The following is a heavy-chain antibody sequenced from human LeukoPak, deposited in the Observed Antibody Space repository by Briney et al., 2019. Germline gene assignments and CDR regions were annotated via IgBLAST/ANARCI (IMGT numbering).Heavy chain of an antibody. J-gene: IGHJ4*02. CDR3: AGDSYYYDSSGF. V-gene: IGHV4-39*01. CDR2: IYYSGST. D-gene: IGHD3-22*01. CDR1: GGSISSSSYY. Sequence: KPSETLSLTCTVSGGSISSSSYYWGWIRQPPGKGLEWIGSIYYSGSTYYNPSLKSRCTISVETSKTQFSLKLSSVTAADTAVYYCAGDSYYYDSSGFWGQGTLVTVSS.